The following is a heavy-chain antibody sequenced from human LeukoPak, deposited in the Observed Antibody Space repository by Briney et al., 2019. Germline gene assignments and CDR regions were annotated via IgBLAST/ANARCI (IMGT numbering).Heavy chain of an antibody. CDR2: IKRDGSEK. CDR3: ARIWTTDVVAPGDY. Sequence: GGSLRLSCAASGFTFSSYWMTWVRQAPGKGLEWVANIKRDGSEKHYVDSVKGRFTISRDNAKSSLYLQMNSLRAEDTAVYYCARIWTTDVVAPGDYWGQGTLVTVSS. V-gene: IGHV3-7*01. D-gene: IGHD5-12*01. CDR1: GFTFSSYW. J-gene: IGHJ4*02.